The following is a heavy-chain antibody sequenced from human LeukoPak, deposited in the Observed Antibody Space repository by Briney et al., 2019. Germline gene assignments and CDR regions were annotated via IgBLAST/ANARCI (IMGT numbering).Heavy chain of an antibody. CDR2: ISESGDNK. CDR1: GFTFSNFA. Sequence: PGGSLRLSCEASGFTFSNFAMSWVRQLPGKGLEWVSGISESGDNKNHADSVKGRFTISRDNSKNTLYLQMSSLRVEDTAIYCCAKNITNWGQGTLVTVSS. D-gene: IGHD1-14*01. V-gene: IGHV3-23*01. CDR3: AKNITN. J-gene: IGHJ4*02.